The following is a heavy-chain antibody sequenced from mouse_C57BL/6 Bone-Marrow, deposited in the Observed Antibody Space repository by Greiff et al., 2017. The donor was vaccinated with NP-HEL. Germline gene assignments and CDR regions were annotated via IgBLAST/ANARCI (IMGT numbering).Heavy chain of an antibody. CDR2: ISSGSSTI. J-gene: IGHJ4*01. V-gene: IGHV5-17*01. Sequence: VQLQQSGGGLVKPGGSLKLSCAASGFTFSDYGMHWVRQAPEKGLEWVAYISSGSSTIYYADTVKGRFTISRDNAKNTLFLQMTSLRSEDTAMYYCARPDYYGSSPYAMDYWGQGTSVTVSS. D-gene: IGHD1-1*01. CDR1: GFTFSDYG. CDR3: ARPDYYGSSPYAMDY.